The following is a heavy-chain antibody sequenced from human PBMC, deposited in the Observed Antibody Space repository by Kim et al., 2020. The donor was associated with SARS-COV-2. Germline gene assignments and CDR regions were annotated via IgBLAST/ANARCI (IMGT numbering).Heavy chain of an antibody. CDR1: GGSISSGSYY. CDR2: IYTSGST. CDR3: ARTNWNDGWFDP. J-gene: IGHJ5*02. V-gene: IGHV4-61*02. D-gene: IGHD1-1*01. Sequence: SETLSLTCTVSGGSISSGSYYWSWIRQPAGKGLEWIGRIYTSGSTNYNPSLKSRVTISVDTSKNQFSLKLSSVTAADTAVYYCARTNWNDGWFDPWGQGTLVTVSS.